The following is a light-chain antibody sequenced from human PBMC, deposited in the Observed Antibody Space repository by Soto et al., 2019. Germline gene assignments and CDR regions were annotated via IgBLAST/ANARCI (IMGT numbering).Light chain of an antibody. Sequence: EIPMTQSPATLSASVRERVTITSRASQNILSYLNWYPQTPGKAPKIXIYAAFNLQSGVLSLFSSSGAGADCTRTISSLQREDVVTYHCQQSYSGTLTFGQGTKVDIK. CDR3: QQSYSGTLT. V-gene: IGKV1-39*01. CDR2: AAF. CDR1: QNILSY. J-gene: IGKJ1*01.